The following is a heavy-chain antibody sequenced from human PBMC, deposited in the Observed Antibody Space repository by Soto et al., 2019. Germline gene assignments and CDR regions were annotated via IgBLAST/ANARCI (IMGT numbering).Heavy chain of an antibody. Sequence: SETLSLTCTVSGGSVSSSSYYWGWIRQPPGKGLEWIGSIYYSGSTYYNPSLKSRVTISVDTSKNQFSLKLSSVTAADTAVYYCARRRFLEWLLYGYYFDYWGQGTLVTVSS. CDR2: IYYSGST. V-gene: IGHV4-39*01. D-gene: IGHD3-3*01. CDR3: ARRRFLEWLLYGYYFDY. CDR1: GGSVSSSSYY. J-gene: IGHJ4*02.